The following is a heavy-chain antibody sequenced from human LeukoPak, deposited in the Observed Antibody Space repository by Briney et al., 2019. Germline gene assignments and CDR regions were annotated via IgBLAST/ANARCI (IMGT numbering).Heavy chain of an antibody. CDR1: GGSFSGYY. D-gene: IGHD4-17*01. CDR3: ARESDGDYPTYGMDV. Sequence: PSETLSLTCAVYGGSFSGYYWSWIRQPPGKGLEWIGEINHSGSTNYNPSLKSRVTISVDTSKNQFSLKLSSVTAADTAVYYCARESDGDYPTYGMDVWGQGTTVTVSS. CDR2: INHSGST. J-gene: IGHJ6*02. V-gene: IGHV4-34*01.